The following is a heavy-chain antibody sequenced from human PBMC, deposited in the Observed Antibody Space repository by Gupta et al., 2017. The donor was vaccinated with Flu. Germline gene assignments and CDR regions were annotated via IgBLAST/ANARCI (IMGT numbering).Heavy chain of an antibody. CDR3: AKGQHSNYGSLDY. D-gene: IGHD4-11*01. J-gene: IGHJ4*02. CDR1: GFTFINYG. CDR2: ISYDGSDK. V-gene: IGHV3-30*18. Sequence: QVQLVESGGGVVHPGKSLRLSCAASGFTFINYGIHWVRGAPGKGLEWVSGISYDGSDKYYADSVKGRFTISRDNSKNTLYLQMNSLRADDTAVYYCAKGQHSNYGSLDYWGQGTLVTVSS.